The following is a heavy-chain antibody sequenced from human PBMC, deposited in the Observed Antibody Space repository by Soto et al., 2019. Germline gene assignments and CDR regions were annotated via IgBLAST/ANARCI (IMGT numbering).Heavy chain of an antibody. CDR2: MNPNSGNT. D-gene: IGHD6-13*01. Sequence: GASVKVSCKASGYTFTSYDINWVRQATGQGLEWMGWMNPNSGNTGYAQKFQGRVTMTRNTSISTAYMELSSLRSEDTAVYYCARGYDSSSWYHYYYGMDVWGQGTTVTVSS. CDR3: ARGYDSSSWYHYYYGMDV. J-gene: IGHJ6*02. V-gene: IGHV1-8*01. CDR1: GYTFTSYD.